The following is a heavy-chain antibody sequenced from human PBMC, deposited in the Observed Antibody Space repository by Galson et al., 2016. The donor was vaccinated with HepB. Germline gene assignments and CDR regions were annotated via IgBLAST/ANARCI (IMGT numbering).Heavy chain of an antibody. CDR3: ARKSLGGWYFDL. D-gene: IGHD3-10*01. V-gene: IGHV4-38-2*02. CDR2: IYQSGST. Sequence: SETLSLTCSVSGYSISSGYYWGWIRQPPGKGLEWLGTIYQSGSTYYNPSLQSRLTISVDTSKNQFSLKLSSVTAADTAVYYCARKSLGGWYFDLWGRGTLVTVSS. CDR1: GYSISSGYY. J-gene: IGHJ2*01.